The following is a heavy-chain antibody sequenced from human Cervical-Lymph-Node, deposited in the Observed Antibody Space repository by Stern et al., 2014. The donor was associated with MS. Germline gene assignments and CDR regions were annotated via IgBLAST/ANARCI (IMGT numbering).Heavy chain of an antibody. V-gene: IGHV3-21*01. J-gene: IGHJ6*02. CDR3: ARSNPPWMPYGMDV. D-gene: IGHD2-2*01. CDR2: ISSSSSYI. CDR1: GFPFSSYS. Sequence: EVQLVESGGGLVKPGGSLRLSCAASGFPFSSYSMNWVRQAPGKGLEWVSSISSSSSYIYYADSVKGRFTISRDNAKNSLYLQMNSLRAEDTAVYYCARSNPPWMPYGMDVWGQGTTVTVSS.